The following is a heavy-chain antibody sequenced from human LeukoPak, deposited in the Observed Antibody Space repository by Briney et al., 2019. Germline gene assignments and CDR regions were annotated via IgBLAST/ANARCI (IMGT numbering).Heavy chain of an antibody. CDR3: GKFRAVAGIDY. D-gene: IGHD6-19*01. CDR1: GFTFSNYA. CDR2: ISESGDNT. V-gene: IGHV3-23*01. J-gene: IGHJ4*02. Sequence: GGSLRLSCAASGFTFSNYAMSWVRQAPGKGLEWVSGISESGDNTYYADSVEGRLTISRDNSKYTLYLQMNSLRAEDTAVYFCGKFRAVAGIDYWGQGTLVTVSS.